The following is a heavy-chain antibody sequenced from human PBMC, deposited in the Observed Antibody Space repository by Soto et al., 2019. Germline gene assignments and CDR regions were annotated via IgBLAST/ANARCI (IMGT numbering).Heavy chain of an antibody. D-gene: IGHD4-17*01. CDR2: IYYRGST. Sequence: QVQLQESGPGLVKPSETLSLTCTVSGDSVSSGTYYWSWIRQPPGKGLEWIGYIYYRGSTNYNPSLKSRVTISVDTSKNQFSLKLISVTAADTAVYYCARGLDYVGFDYWGQGTLVAVSS. J-gene: IGHJ4*02. CDR3: ARGLDYVGFDY. CDR1: GDSVSSGTYY. V-gene: IGHV4-61*01.